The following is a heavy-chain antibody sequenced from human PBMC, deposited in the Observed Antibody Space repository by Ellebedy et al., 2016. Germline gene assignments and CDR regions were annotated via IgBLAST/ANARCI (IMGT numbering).Heavy chain of an antibody. CDR1: GFTFMNYA. J-gene: IGHJ4*02. Sequence: GESLKISCAASGFTFMNYAMSWVRQAPGKGLEWISTLSGSGGSTYYADSVKGRFTISRDNSKNTLYLQMNSLRAEDTAIYYCAKDTTYYYDSSGFDFWGQGTPVTVSS. V-gene: IGHV3-23*01. CDR3: AKDTTYYYDSSGFDF. D-gene: IGHD3-22*01. CDR2: LSGSGGST.